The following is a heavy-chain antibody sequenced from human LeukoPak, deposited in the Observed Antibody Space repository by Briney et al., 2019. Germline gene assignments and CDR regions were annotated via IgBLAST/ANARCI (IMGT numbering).Heavy chain of an antibody. D-gene: IGHD6-13*01. CDR1: GYTFTSYY. CDR3: ARDTSFKGIAAASPDY. CDR2: INPSGGST. V-gene: IGHV1-46*01. Sequence: GASVKVSCKASGYTFTSYYMHWVRHAPGQGLEWMGIINPSGGSTSYAQKFQGRVTMTRDMSTSTVYMELSSLRSEDTAVYYCARDTSFKGIAAASPDYWGQGTLVTVSS. J-gene: IGHJ4*02.